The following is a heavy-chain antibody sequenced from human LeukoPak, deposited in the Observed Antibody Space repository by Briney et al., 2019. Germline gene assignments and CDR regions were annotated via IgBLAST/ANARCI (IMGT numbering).Heavy chain of an antibody. Sequence: QSGGSLRLSCAASGFTFSSYWMHWVRQAPGKGLVWVPRINSDGSSTSYADSVKGRFTISRDNAKNTLYLQMNSLRAEDTAVYYCVRWLQYIDYWGQGTLVTVSS. CDR1: GFTFSSYW. J-gene: IGHJ4*02. CDR3: VRWLQYIDY. CDR2: INSDGSST. D-gene: IGHD5-24*01. V-gene: IGHV3-74*01.